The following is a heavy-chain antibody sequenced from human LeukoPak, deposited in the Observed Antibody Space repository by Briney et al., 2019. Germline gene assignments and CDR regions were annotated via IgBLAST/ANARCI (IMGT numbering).Heavy chain of an antibody. Sequence: GASVKVSCKASGYTFTSYGISWVRQAPGQGLEWMGWISAYNGNTNYAQKLQGRVTMTTDTSTSTAYMELRSLRSDDTAVYYCARASTFMWSGHYNPPDYWGQGTLLSVSS. J-gene: IGHJ4*02. V-gene: IGHV1-18*01. CDR2: ISAYNGNT. CDR1: GYTFTSYG. CDR3: ARASTFMWSGHYNPPDY. D-gene: IGHD3-3*01.